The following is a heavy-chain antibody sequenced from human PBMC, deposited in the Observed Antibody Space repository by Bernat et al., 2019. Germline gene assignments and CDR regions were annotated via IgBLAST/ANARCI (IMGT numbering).Heavy chain of an antibody. CDR3: ARAVSITNYYDSSPQGAFDI. Sequence: QVQLVESGGGVVQPGRSLRLSCAASGFTFSSYGMHWVRQAPGKGLEWVAVIWYDGSNKYYADSVKGRFTISRDNSKNTPYLQMNSLRAEDTAVYYCARAVSITNYYDSSPQGAFDIWGQGTMVTVSS. J-gene: IGHJ3*02. CDR2: IWYDGSNK. D-gene: IGHD3-22*01. CDR1: GFTFSSYG. V-gene: IGHV3-33*01.